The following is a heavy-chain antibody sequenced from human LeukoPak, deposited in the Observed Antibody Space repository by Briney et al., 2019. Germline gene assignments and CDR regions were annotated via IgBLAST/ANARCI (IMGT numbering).Heavy chain of an antibody. Sequence: PSETLSLTCTVSGGSISGYYWSWIRQPAGKGLEWIGRIYTSGSTNYNPSLKSRVTMSVDTSKNQFSLKLSSVTAADTAVYYCAREVVGATDEYYYYYMDVWGKGTTVTISS. CDR2: IYTSGST. CDR3: AREVVGATDEYYYYYMDV. CDR1: GGSISGYY. J-gene: IGHJ6*03. D-gene: IGHD1-26*01. V-gene: IGHV4-4*07.